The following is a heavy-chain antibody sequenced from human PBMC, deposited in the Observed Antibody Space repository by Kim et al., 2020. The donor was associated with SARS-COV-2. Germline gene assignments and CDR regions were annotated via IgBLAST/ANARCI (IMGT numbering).Heavy chain of an antibody. J-gene: IGHJ6*02. Sequence: SGKCRFTISRDNAKNSLYLQMNSLRAEDTAVYYCARDLFFYGLYYYGMDVWGQGTTVTVSS. CDR3: ARDLFFYGLYYYGMDV. V-gene: IGHV3-11*04. D-gene: IGHD3-10*01.